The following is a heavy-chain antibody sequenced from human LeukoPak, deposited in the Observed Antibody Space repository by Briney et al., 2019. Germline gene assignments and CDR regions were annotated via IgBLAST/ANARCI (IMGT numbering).Heavy chain of an antibody. V-gene: IGHV3-30*04. Sequence: GGSLRLSCAASGFTFSIYTIHWVRQAPGKGLEWVALISYDGGNKYYGDSVKGRFTISRDNSKNTLYLQMNSLRADDTAVYYCATDSSPDFWGQGTLVTVSS. D-gene: IGHD3-22*01. CDR1: GFTFSIYT. CDR3: ATDSSPDF. J-gene: IGHJ4*02. CDR2: ISYDGGNK.